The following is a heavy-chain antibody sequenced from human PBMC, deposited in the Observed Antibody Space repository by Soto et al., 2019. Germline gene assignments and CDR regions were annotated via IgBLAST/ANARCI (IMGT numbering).Heavy chain of an antibody. Sequence: GSLRLSCAASGFTFSNAWMSWVRQAPGKGLEWVGRIKSKTDGGTTDYAAPVKGRFTISRDDSKNTLYLQMNSLKTEDTAVYYCTTDLIAAAGTVWFDPWGQGTLVTVSS. CDR1: GFTFSNAW. D-gene: IGHD6-13*01. CDR3: TTDLIAAAGTVWFDP. V-gene: IGHV3-15*01. J-gene: IGHJ5*02. CDR2: IKSKTDGGTT.